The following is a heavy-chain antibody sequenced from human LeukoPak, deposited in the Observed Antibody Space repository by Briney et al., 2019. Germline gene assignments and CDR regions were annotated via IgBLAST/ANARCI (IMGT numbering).Heavy chain of an antibody. J-gene: IGHJ3*02. CDR3: ARSNQRNAFDI. V-gene: IGHV3-30*03. D-gene: IGHD1-14*01. CDR1: GFTFSSYG. Sequence: GGSLRLSCAASGFTFSSYGMHWVRQAPGKGLEWVAVISYDGSNKYYADSVKGRFTISRDNAKNSLYLQMNSLRAEDTAVYYCARSNQRNAFDIWGQGTMVTVSS. CDR2: ISYDGSNK.